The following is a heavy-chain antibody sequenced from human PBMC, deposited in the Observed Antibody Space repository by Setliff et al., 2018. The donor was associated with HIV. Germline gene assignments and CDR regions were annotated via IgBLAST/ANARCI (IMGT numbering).Heavy chain of an antibody. Sequence: SETLSLTCTVSGGSISNDYWHWTRQSPGRGLEWIGYIYYTGSTNYNPSLKSRVAMSVDSSNHQFSLKLTSVTPADTAIYYCAREDGSNSHDTFEIWGQGILVTVS. J-gene: IGHJ3*02. CDR1: GGSISNDY. CDR3: AREDGSNSHDTFEI. D-gene: IGHD1-1*01. CDR2: IYYTGST. V-gene: IGHV4-59*01.